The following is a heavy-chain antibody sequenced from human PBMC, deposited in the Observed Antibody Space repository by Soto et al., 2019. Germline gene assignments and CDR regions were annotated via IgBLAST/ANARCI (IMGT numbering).Heavy chain of an antibody. J-gene: IGHJ3*02. Sequence: SVKVSCKASGGTFSSYAISWVRQAPGQGLEWMGGIIPIFGTANYAQKFQGRVTITADKSTSTAYMELSSLRSEDTAVYCCARGVYYYDAFDIWGQGTMVTVSS. D-gene: IGHD3-10*01. CDR1: GGTFSSYA. V-gene: IGHV1-69*06. CDR2: IIPIFGTA. CDR3: ARGVYYYDAFDI.